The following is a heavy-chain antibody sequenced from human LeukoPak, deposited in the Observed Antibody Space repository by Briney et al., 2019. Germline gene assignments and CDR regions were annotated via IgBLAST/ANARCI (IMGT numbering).Heavy chain of an antibody. V-gene: IGHV3-30*04. CDR1: GFTFSSYA. CDR3: ARDSYGGNSEEEVDY. J-gene: IGHJ4*02. CDR2: ISYDGSNK. Sequence: GGSLRLSCAASGFTFSSYAMHWVRQAPGKGLEWVAVISYDGSNKYYADSVKGRFTISRDNSKNTLYLQMNSLRAEDTAVYYCARDSYGGNSEEEVDYWGQGTLVTVSS. D-gene: IGHD4-23*01.